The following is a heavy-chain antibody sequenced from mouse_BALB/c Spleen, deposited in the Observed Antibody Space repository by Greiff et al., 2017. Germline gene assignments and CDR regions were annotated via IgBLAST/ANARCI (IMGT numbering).Heavy chain of an antibody. Sequence: LQQPGSELVRPGASVKLSCKASGYTFTSYWMHWVKQRPGQGLEWIGNIYPGSGSTNYDEKFKSKATLTVDTSSSTAYMQLSSLTSEDSAVYYCTREGGAPMDYWGQGTSVTVSS. CDR3: TREGGAPMDY. D-gene: IGHD3-1*01. CDR1: GYTFTSYW. J-gene: IGHJ4*01. CDR2: IYPGSGST. V-gene: IGHV1S22*01.